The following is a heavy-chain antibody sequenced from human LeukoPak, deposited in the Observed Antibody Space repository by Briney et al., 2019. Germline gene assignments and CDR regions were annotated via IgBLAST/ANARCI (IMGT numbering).Heavy chain of an antibody. J-gene: IGHJ3*02. CDR1: GFTFSSYG. Sequence: PGGSLRLSCAASGFTFSSYGMHWVRQAPGKGLEWVAFIRYDGSNKCYADSVKGRFTISRDNSKNTLYLQMNSLRAEDTAVYYCAKATAIFGVVIYNAFDIWGQGTMVTVSS. V-gene: IGHV3-30*02. D-gene: IGHD3-3*01. CDR2: IRYDGSNK. CDR3: AKATAIFGVVIYNAFDI.